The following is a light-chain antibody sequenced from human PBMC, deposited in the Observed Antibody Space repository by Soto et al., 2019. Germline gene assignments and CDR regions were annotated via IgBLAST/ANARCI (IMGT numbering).Light chain of an antibody. CDR3: SSYTTRSTL. J-gene: IGLJ2*01. Sequence: QSALTQPACVSGSPGQSITISCTGTSSDVGGYNYVSWYQQHPGKAPKLMIYDVSNRPSGVSNRFSGSKSGNTASLTISGLQAEDEADYYCSSYTTRSTLFGGGTKLTVL. CDR2: DVS. CDR1: SSDVGGYNY. V-gene: IGLV2-14*01.